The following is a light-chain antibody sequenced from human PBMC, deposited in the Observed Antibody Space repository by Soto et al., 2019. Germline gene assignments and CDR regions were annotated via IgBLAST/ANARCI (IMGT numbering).Light chain of an antibody. CDR2: GAS. Sequence: EFVLTQSPCTLSLSPGERATLSCRASQSVSSSYLAWYQQKPGQAPRLLIYGASSRATGIPDRFSGSGSGTDFTLTISRLEPEDFAVYYCQQYGSSPFTFGPGTKVDI. V-gene: IGKV3-20*01. CDR1: QSVSSSY. J-gene: IGKJ3*01. CDR3: QQYGSSPFT.